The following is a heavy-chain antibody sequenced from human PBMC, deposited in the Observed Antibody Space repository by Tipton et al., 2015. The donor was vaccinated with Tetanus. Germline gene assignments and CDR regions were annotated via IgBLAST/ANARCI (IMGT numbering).Heavy chain of an antibody. CDR1: GYSFTSYY. D-gene: IGHD6-19*01. Sequence: QSGAEVKKTGASVKVSCKASGYSFTSYYLHWVRQAPEQGLEWMGIINPSGGSTSYAQKFQGRVTMTRDTSTSTVYMELSSLRSEDTAVYYCVRGRYSSALFDYWGQGTLVTVSS. V-gene: IGHV1-46*03. CDR3: VRGRYSSALFDY. J-gene: IGHJ4*02. CDR2: INPSGGST.